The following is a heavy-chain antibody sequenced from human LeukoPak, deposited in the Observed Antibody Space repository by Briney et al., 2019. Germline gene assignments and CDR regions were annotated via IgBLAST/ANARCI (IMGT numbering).Heavy chain of an antibody. CDR1: TFTFSSYW. V-gene: IGHV3-7*01. D-gene: IGHD1-7*01. CDR3: ARAHNWKYGTFDY. CDR2: IRQDGNAK. Sequence: PGGSLRLSCEASTFTFSSYWMSWVRQAPGKGLQWIANIRQDGNAKYYVDSVKGRFTISRDNAKNSLYLQMNSLRVEDTAVYYCARAHNWKYGTFDYWGQGTLVTVSS. J-gene: IGHJ4*02.